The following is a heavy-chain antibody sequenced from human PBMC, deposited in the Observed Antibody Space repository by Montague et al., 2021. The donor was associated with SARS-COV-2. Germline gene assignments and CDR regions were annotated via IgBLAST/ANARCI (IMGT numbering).Heavy chain of an antibody. J-gene: IGHJ4*02. CDR3: ARGRQHINMVVVVVTGGEYYFDF. CDR1: DGSFSDYS. Sequence: SETLSLTCAVYDGSFSDYSWTWIRQPPGKGLEWIGEINHRGSTNYNPSLKSRVTISVDTSRNQFSLKMTSVTAADTAVYCCARGRQHINMVVVVVTGGEYYFDFWGQGTLVAVSS. CDR2: INHRGST. D-gene: IGHD3-22*01. V-gene: IGHV4-34*01.